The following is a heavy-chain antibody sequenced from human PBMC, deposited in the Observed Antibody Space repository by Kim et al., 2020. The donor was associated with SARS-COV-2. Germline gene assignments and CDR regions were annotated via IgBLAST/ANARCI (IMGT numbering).Heavy chain of an antibody. Sequence: GGSLRLSCAASGFTFSNAWMSWVRQAPGKGLEWVGRIKSKTDGGTTDYAAPVKGRFTISRDDSKNTLYLQMNSLKTEDTAVYYCTTASEYYYDSSGYYRDYWGQGTLVTVSS. CDR3: TTASEYYYDSSGYYRDY. J-gene: IGHJ4*02. V-gene: IGHV3-15*01. CDR1: GFTFSNAW. CDR2: IKSKTDGGTT. D-gene: IGHD3-22*01.